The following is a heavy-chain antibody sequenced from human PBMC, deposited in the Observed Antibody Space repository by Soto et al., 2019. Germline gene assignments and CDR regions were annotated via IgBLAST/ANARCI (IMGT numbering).Heavy chain of an antibody. V-gene: IGHV1-3*01. D-gene: IGHD6-13*01. J-gene: IGHJ6*02. CDR2: INAGNGNT. Sequence: QVQLVQSGAEVKKPGASVKVSCKASGYTFTSYAMHWVRQAPGQRLEWMGWINAGNGNTKYSQKFQGRVTITRDTSASTAYMELSSLRSEDTAVYYCARDRRIAAACNRYYYGMDVWGQGTTVTVSS. CDR3: ARDRRIAAACNRYYYGMDV. CDR1: GYTFTSYA.